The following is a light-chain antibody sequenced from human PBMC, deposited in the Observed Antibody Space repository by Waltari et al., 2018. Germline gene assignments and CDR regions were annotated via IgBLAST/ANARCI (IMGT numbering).Light chain of an antibody. Sequence: DIQMTQSPSTLSASVGDRVPITCRASQSISTWLAWFQQKPGNAPKVLIYKASSLESGVPSRFSGSGSGTEFTLTISSLQPDDFATYYCQHYNSFPYTFGQGTKLEIK. V-gene: IGKV1-5*03. J-gene: IGKJ2*01. CDR3: QHYNSFPYT. CDR1: QSISTW. CDR2: KAS.